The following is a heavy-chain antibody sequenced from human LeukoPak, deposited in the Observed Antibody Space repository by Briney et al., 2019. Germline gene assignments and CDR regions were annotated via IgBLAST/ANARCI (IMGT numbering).Heavy chain of an antibody. Sequence: PGGSLRFSCAASGFTFSSYAMSWVRQAPGKGLEWVSAISGSGGSTYYADSVKGRFTISRDNSKNTLYLQMNSLRAEDTAVYYCAKAILVVPAAEDYWGQGTLVTVSS. D-gene: IGHD2-2*01. CDR1: GFTFSSYA. V-gene: IGHV3-23*01. J-gene: IGHJ4*02. CDR2: ISGSGGST. CDR3: AKAILVVPAAEDY.